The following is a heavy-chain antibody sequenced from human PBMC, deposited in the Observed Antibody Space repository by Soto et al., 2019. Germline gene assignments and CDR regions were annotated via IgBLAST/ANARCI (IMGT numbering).Heavy chain of an antibody. CDR2: ISGSGGST. V-gene: IGHV3-23*01. D-gene: IGHD3-10*01. Sequence: EVQLLESGGGLVQPGGSLRLSCAASGFTFSSYAMSWVRQAPGKGLEWVSAISGSGGSTYYADSVKGRFTISRDSFKSTLYLQMSSLRVDDTAVYYCAKKGVSSSAMGYFDQWGQGTLVTVSS. CDR3: AKKGVSSSAMGYFDQ. J-gene: IGHJ4*02. CDR1: GFTFSSYA.